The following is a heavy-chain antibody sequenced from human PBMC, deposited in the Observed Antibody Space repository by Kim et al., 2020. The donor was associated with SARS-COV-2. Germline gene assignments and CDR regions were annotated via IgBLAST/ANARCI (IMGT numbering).Heavy chain of an antibody. V-gene: IGHV3-7*01. Sequence: DGSGKYYVDSVKGRFTISRDNAKTSLYLQMNSLRVEDTAVYYCARGRSCSHWGQGTLVTVSS. CDR2: DGSGK. D-gene: IGHD2-8*02. CDR3: ARGRSCSH. J-gene: IGHJ4*02.